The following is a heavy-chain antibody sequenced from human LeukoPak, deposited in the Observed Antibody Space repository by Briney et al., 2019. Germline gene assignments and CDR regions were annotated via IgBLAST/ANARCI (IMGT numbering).Heavy chain of an antibody. J-gene: IGHJ3*02. CDR1: GGSISSYY. CDR3: ARQEGYHAAFDI. V-gene: IGHV4-59*08. Sequence: SETLSLTCTVSGGSISSYYWSWIRQPPGKGLEYIGYIYYTGSTNYNPSLKSRVTISVDTSKNQFSLKLSSVTAADTAVYYCARQEGYHAAFDIWGQGTMVTASS. CDR2: IYYTGST. D-gene: IGHD6-13*01.